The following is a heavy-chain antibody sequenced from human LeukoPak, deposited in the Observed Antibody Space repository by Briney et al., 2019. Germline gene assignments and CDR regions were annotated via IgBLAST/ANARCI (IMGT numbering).Heavy chain of an antibody. J-gene: IGHJ4*02. CDR2: IYGADYTT. D-gene: IGHD1-7*01. Sequence: GESLKISCKGSGYSFTSYWIGWVRQMPGKGLEWMGVIYGADYTTIYSPPFHGQISISADKSISTAYLQWTSLKASDTAMYYCARRPAGTRTFDYWGQGALVTVSS. CDR1: GYSFTSYW. V-gene: IGHV5-51*01. CDR3: ARRPAGTRTFDY.